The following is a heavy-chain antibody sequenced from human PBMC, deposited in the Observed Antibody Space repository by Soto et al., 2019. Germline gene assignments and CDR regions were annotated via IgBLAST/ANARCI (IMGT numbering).Heavy chain of an antibody. J-gene: IGHJ4*02. CDR1: GFTFSSYS. Sequence: GGSLRLSCAASGFTFSSYSMNWVRQAPGKGLEWVSSISSSSSYIYYADSVKGRFTISRDNAKNSLYLQMNSLRAEDTAVYYCARAAAGRPSLYYFDYWGQGTLVTVSS. CDR2: ISSSSSYI. D-gene: IGHD6-13*01. CDR3: ARAAAGRPSLYYFDY. V-gene: IGHV3-21*01.